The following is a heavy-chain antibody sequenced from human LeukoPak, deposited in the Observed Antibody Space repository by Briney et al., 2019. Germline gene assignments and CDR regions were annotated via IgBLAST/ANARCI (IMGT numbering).Heavy chain of an antibody. Sequence: SETLSLTCTVSGDSISSSNYYWGWIRQPPGKGLEWIGSIYYSGSTYYNPSLKSRVTISVDASKNQFSLMLSSVTAADTAVYYCARQPPRAYYDFWSGYYFDIWGQGTMVTVSS. CDR2: IYYSGST. CDR1: GDSISSSNYY. J-gene: IGHJ3*02. CDR3: ARQPPRAYYDFWSGYYFDI. D-gene: IGHD3-3*01. V-gene: IGHV4-39*01.